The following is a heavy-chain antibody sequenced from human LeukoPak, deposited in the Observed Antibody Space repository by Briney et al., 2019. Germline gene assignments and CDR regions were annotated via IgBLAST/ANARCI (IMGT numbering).Heavy chain of an antibody. J-gene: IGHJ4*02. CDR3: ARQELQRYFDY. Sequence: SETLSLTCTVSGGSISSSSYYWGWIRQPPGKGLEWLGSIYYSGSTYYNPSLKSRVTISVDTSKNQFSLKLSSVTAADTAVYYCARQELQRYFDYWGQGTLVTVSS. CDR2: IYYSGST. V-gene: IGHV4-39*01. CDR1: GGSISSSSYY. D-gene: IGHD1-26*01.